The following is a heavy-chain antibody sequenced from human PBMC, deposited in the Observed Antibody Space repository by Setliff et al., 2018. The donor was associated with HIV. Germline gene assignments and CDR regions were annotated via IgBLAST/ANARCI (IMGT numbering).Heavy chain of an antibody. CDR1: GGSISSGGYS. CDR3: ASRIYYYDSNNFLREEGFDP. D-gene: IGHD3-22*01. CDR2: IYHSGST. Sequence: KTSETLSLTCAVSGGSISSGGYSWSWIRQPPGKGLEWIGYIYHSGSTYYNPSLKSRVTISVDTSKNQFSLNLTSVTAADTAVYYCASRIYYYDSNNFLREEGFDPWGQGTLVTVSS. V-gene: IGHV4-30-2*01. J-gene: IGHJ5*02.